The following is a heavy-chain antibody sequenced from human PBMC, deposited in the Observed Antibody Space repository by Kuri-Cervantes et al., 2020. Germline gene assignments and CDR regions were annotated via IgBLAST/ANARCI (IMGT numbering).Heavy chain of an antibody. J-gene: IGHJ4*02. CDR3: ARENGYSGYGVYNY. D-gene: IGHD5-12*01. CDR1: GGSFSGYY. Sequence: SETLSLTCAVYGGSFSGYYWSWIRQPPGKGLEWIGEINHSGNTFYNPSLKSRVTISVDTSKNQFSLKLSSVTAADTAVYYCARENGYSGYGVYNYWGQGTLVTVSS. CDR2: INHSGNT. V-gene: IGHV4-34*01.